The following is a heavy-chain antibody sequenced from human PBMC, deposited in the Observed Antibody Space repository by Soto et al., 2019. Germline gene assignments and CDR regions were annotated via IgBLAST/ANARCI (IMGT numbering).Heavy chain of an antibody. J-gene: IGHJ4*02. D-gene: IGHD4-17*01. CDR1: GFTFSSYS. V-gene: IGHV3-23*01. CDR3: AKDHYGDYDY. CDR2: ISGSSSSI. Sequence: GGSLRLSCAASGFTFSSYSMNWVRQAPGKGLEWVSAISGSSSSIYYADSVKGRFTISRDNSKNTLYLQMNSLRAEDTAVYYCAKDHYGDYDYWGQGTLVTISS.